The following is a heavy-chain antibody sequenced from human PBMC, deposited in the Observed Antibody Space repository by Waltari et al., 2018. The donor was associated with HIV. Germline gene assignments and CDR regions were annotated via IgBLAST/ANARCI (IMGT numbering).Heavy chain of an antibody. CDR2: ISGSGADS. CDR1: GFADVSYS. D-gene: IGHD3-22*01. CDR3: AKAFSDNTAYYYDF. V-gene: IGHV3-23*01. Sequence: EVQLLESGGGLVQPGGSRSLSGEALGFADVSYSMTWVRQSPGRGLEWVSAISGSGADSFYADSVKGRFSISRDNSKNTVYLQMNNLRAADTAIYYCAKAFSDNTAYYYDFWGRGTRVTVAS. J-gene: IGHJ4*02.